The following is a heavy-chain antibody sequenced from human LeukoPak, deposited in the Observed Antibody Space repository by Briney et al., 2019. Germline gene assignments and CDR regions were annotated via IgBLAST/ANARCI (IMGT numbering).Heavy chain of an antibody. D-gene: IGHD2-15*01. CDR3: ARVGCSGGSCYGVTNWFDP. CDR1: GGSISGGDYY. V-gene: IGHV4-30-4*01. Sequence: SETLSLTCTVSGGSISGGDYYWSWIRQPPGKGLEWIGYIYYSGSTYYNPSLKSRVTISVDTPKNQFSLKLSSVTAADTAVYYCARVGCSGGSCYGVTNWFDPWGQGTLVTVSS. J-gene: IGHJ5*02. CDR2: IYYSGST.